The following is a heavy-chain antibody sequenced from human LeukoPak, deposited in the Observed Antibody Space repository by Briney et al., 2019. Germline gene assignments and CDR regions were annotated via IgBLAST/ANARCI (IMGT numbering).Heavy chain of an antibody. J-gene: IGHJ4*02. CDR3: ARDRARYYYDSSGSFDY. Sequence: GGSLRLSCAASGFTFSSYEMNWVRQAPGKGLEWVSYISSSGSTIYYADSVKGRFTLSRDNAKNSLYLQMNSLRAEDTAVYYCARDRARYYYDSSGSFDYWGQGTLVTVSS. V-gene: IGHV3-48*03. CDR1: GFTFSSYE. CDR2: ISSSGSTI. D-gene: IGHD3-22*01.